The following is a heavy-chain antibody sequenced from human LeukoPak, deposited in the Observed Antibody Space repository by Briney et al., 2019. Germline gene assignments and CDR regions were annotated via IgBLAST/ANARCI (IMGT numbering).Heavy chain of an antibody. D-gene: IGHD2-2*01. Sequence: PGGSLRLSCAASGFTFSDYYMSWIRQAPGKGLEWVSYISSSGSTIYYADSVKGRFTISRDNAKNSLYLQMNSLRAEDTAVYYCARDFSTSIVVVPAAMDRWGQGTLVTVSS. V-gene: IGHV3-11*01. CDR1: GFTFSDYY. CDR2: ISSSGSTI. J-gene: IGHJ4*02. CDR3: ARDFSTSIVVVPAAMDR.